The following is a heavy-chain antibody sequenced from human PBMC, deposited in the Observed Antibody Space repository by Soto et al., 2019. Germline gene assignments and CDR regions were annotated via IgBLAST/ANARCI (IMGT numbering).Heavy chain of an antibody. CDR2: INYRGTT. J-gene: IGHJ4*01. CDR1: GGSINSDGYY. V-gene: IGHV4-31*03. Sequence: PSETLSLTCTVPGGSINSDGYYWSWIRQHPEKGLEWIGYINYRGTTYYNPSLESRLTISVDTSKNQFSLQLTSVIAADTALYYCARESYSFGRAFDIWGHGTLVTVSS. D-gene: IGHD5-18*01. CDR3: ARESYSFGRAFDI.